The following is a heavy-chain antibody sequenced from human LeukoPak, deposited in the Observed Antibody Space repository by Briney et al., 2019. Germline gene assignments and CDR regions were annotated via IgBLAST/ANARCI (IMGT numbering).Heavy chain of an antibody. D-gene: IGHD3-3*01. V-gene: IGHV3-20*04. CDR3: AKSITIFGVDYWYFDL. CDR2: INWNGGST. J-gene: IGHJ2*01. CDR1: GFTFDDYG. Sequence: PGGSLRLSCAASGFTFDDYGMSWVRQAPGKGLEWVSGINWNGGSTGYADSVKGRFTISRDNSKNTLYLQMSSLRAEDTAVYYCAKSITIFGVDYWYFDLWGRGTLVTVSS.